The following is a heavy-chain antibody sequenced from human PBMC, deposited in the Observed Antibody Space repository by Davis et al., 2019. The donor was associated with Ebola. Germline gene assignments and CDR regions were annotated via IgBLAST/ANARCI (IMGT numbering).Heavy chain of an antibody. Sequence: SGPTLVKPTETLTLTCTVSGFSLSNARMGVSWIRQPPGKGLEWIGYIYYSGSTNYNPSLKSRVTISVDTSKNQFSLKLSSVTAADTAVYYCARGPRYDLLSGYVMLGPHFDSWGQGTLVTVSS. V-gene: IGHV4-61*01. D-gene: IGHD3-3*01. CDR1: GFSLSNARMG. CDR3: ARGPRYDLLSGYVMLGPHFDS. CDR2: IYYSGST. J-gene: IGHJ4*02.